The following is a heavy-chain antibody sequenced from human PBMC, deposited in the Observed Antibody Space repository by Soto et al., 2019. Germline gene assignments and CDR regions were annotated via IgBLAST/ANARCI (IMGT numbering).Heavy chain of an antibody. CDR2: IVVGSGNT. Sequence: SVKVSFNASGGTFSSYAISLVRHTRGQRLEWIGWIVVGSGNTNYAQKFQERVTITRDMSTSTAYMELNSMKTEDTAVYYCAANLAASGSFDCWGQGTLVTVSS. CDR3: AANLAASGSFDC. D-gene: IGHD6-13*01. V-gene: IGHV1-58*02. CDR1: GGTFSSYA. J-gene: IGHJ4*02.